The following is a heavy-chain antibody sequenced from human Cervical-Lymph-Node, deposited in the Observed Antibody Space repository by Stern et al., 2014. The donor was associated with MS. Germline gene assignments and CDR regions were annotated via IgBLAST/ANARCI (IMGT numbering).Heavy chain of an antibody. J-gene: IGHJ4*02. D-gene: IGHD3-3*01. V-gene: IGHV1-69*01. CDR1: GGTLSSHA. CDR2: VNPIFGTA. CDR3: ARVQKGPVIGVGHFDY. Sequence: QVQLVQYGAEVKKPGSSVKVSCKASGGTLSSHAISWVRQRPVQGLEWMGGVNPIFGTANYAPKFQCRVTLTADESTSTAVMELTSLRSEDTAVYYCARVQKGPVIGVGHFDYWGQGTLVTVSS.